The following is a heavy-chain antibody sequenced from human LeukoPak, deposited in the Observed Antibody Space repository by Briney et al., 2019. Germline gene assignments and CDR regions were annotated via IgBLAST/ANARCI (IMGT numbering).Heavy chain of an antibody. D-gene: IGHD2-21*01. V-gene: IGHV1-69*04. CDR2: IIPILDIA. CDR1: GGTFSSYA. Sequence: GASVKVSCKASGGTFSSYAISWVRQAPGQGLEWMGRIIPILDIANYAQKFQGRVTITADKSTSTAYMELSSLRSEDTAVYYCASLHCGGAGLYFDSGGQGTLVTVSS. CDR3: ASLHCGGAGLYFDS. J-gene: IGHJ4*02.